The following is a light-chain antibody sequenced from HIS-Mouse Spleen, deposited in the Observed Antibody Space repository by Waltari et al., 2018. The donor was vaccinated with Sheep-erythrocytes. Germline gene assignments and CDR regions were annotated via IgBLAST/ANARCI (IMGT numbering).Light chain of an antibody. V-gene: IGKV1-8*01. CDR1: QGISSY. CDR2: AAS. J-gene: IGKJ5*01. CDR3: QQYYSYPWT. Sequence: AIRMTQSPSSLSASTGDRVTITCRASQGISSYLAWYQQKPGKAPKLLIYAASTLQSGGPSRFSGSGSGTDFTLTISCLQSEDFATYYCQQYYSYPWTFGQGTRLEIK.